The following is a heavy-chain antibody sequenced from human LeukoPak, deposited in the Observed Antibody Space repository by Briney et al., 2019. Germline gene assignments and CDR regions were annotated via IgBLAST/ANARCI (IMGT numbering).Heavy chain of an antibody. CDR1: GYTFTGYY. Sequence: GASVKVSCKASGYTFTGYYMHWVRQAPGQGLEWMGWINPNSGGTNYSQKFQGRVTMTRDTSISTAYMELSRLRSDDTAVYYCARGEWELLRSGFDYWGQGTLVTVSS. CDR2: INPNSGGT. D-gene: IGHD1-26*01. J-gene: IGHJ4*02. CDR3: ARGEWELLRSGFDY. V-gene: IGHV1-2*02.